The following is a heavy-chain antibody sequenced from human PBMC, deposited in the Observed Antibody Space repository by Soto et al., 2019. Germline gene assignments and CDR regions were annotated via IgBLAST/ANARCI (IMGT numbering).Heavy chain of an antibody. D-gene: IGHD2-2*01. CDR3: ARLPAASQYFDY. Sequence: ESGGGVVQPGRSLRLSCAASGFTFSSYGMHWVRQAPAKGLEWVAVIWYDGSNKYYADSVKGRFTISRDNSKNTLYLQMNSLRAEDTAVYYCARLPAASQYFDYWGQGTLVTVSS. J-gene: IGHJ4*02. CDR1: GFTFSSYG. CDR2: IWYDGSNK. V-gene: IGHV3-33*01.